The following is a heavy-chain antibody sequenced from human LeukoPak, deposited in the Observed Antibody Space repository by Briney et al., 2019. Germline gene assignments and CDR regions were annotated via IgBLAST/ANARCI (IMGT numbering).Heavy chain of an antibody. J-gene: IGHJ4*02. CDR2: ISGSGGST. CDR3: AKKKDYGDYSLDY. CDR1: GLTFSRYD. V-gene: IGHV3-23*01. D-gene: IGHD4-17*01. Sequence: GGSLRLSCAASGLTFSRYDMSWVRQAPGKGLEWVSAISGSGGSTYYADSVRGRFTISRDNSKNMLYLQMNSLRAEDMAVYYCAKKKDYGDYSLDYWGQGTLVTVSS.